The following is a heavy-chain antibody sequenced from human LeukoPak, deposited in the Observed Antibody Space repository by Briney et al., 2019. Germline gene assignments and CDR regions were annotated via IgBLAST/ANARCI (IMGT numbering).Heavy chain of an antibody. V-gene: IGHV1-2*02. J-gene: IGHJ4*02. CDR3: ARCLGKGRSGWFDY. CDR1: GYIFTSYG. D-gene: IGHD6-19*01. CDR2: INPNSGGT. Sequence: ASVKVSCKASGYIFTSYGITWVRQAPGQGLEWMGWINPNSGGTNYAQKFQGRVTMTRDTSISTAYMELSRLRSDDTAVYYCARCLGKGRSGWFDYWGQGTLVTVSS.